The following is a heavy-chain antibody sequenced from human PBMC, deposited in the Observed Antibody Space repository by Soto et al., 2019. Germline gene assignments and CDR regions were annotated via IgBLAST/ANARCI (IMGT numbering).Heavy chain of an antibody. D-gene: IGHD3-22*01. V-gene: IGHV3-23*01. CDR3: ANLGGYYDSSGYYYGYYYGMDV. Sequence: SCAASGFTFSSYAMSWGRQAPGKGLEWVSGISGSGGNTYYADSVKGRFTISRDNSKNTLYLQTNSLRAEDTAVYYCANLGGYYDSSGYYYGYYYGMDVWGQGTTVTVSS. J-gene: IGHJ6*02. CDR2: ISGSGGNT. CDR1: GFTFSSYA.